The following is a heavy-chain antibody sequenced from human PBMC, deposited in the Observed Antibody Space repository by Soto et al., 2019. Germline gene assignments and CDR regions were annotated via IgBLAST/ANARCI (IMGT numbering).Heavy chain of an antibody. V-gene: IGHV3-30*03. CDR1: GFTFSYFA. CDR3: ASGAYYDIRGYFYFDY. CDR2: ISYDGSDT. Sequence: QVQLVESGGGVVQPGRSLRLSCAVSGFTFSYFAMHWVRQAPGKGLEWVALISYDGSDTYYGDSVKGRFTISRDNSKNTLSLQMNSLRPEDTAVYYCASGAYYDIRGYFYFDYWGPGTLVTVSS. D-gene: IGHD3-22*01. J-gene: IGHJ4*02.